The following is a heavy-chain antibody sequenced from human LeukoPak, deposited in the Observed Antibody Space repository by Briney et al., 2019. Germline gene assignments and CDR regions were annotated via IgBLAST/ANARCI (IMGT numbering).Heavy chain of an antibody. CDR2: VDHTGST. Sequence: SETLSLTCSVSDDSITMYYWTWIRQPPGKGLEWIGYVDHTGSTNFNPSLNGRVSISRDTTKNLFSLRLRSVTAADTAVYFCARARLHHRSFDLKTSYYFDYWGQGTLVTVSS. CDR3: ARARLHHRSFDLKTSYYFDY. D-gene: IGHD6-25*01. V-gene: IGHV4-59*01. CDR1: DDSITMYY. J-gene: IGHJ4*02.